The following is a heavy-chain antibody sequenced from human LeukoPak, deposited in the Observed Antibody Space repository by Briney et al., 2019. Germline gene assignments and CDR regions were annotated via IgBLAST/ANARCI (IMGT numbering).Heavy chain of an antibody. CDR3: ASGRLSSTSWDWNWDREDY. Sequence: GGSLRLSCAASGFTFSSYSMNWVRQAPGKGLEWVSYISSASGSIYYADSVKGRFTISRDNAKNSLFLQMNSLRAEDTAVYYCASGRLSSTSWDWNWDREDYWGQGTLVTVSS. CDR2: ISSASGSI. J-gene: IGHJ4*02. CDR1: GFTFSSYS. V-gene: IGHV3-48*04. D-gene: IGHD2-2*01.